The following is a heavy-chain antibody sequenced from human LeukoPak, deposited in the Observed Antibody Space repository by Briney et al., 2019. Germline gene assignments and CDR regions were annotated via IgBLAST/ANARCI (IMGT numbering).Heavy chain of an antibody. CDR3: AEGGGYLYYFDY. V-gene: IGHV3-23*01. Sequence: GGSLRLSCAASGFTFSSYAMSWVRQAPGKGLEWVSGISGSGGSIYYADSVEGRFSISRDNSKNTLHLQMNSLRAEDTAVYFCAEGGGYLYYFDYWGQGTLVTVSS. CDR1: GFTFSSYA. J-gene: IGHJ4*02. D-gene: IGHD3-22*01. CDR2: ISGSGGSI.